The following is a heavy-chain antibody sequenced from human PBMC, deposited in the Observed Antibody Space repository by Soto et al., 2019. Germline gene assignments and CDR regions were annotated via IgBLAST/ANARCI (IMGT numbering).Heavy chain of an antibody. J-gene: IGHJ4*02. V-gene: IGHV3-30-3*01. D-gene: IGHD3-22*01. CDR2: ISYDGSKK. CDR1: GFTFSSYA. CDR3: ARDGKYYYDSSGYYYEYFDY. Sequence: QVQLVESGGGVVQPGRSLRLSCAASGFTFSSYAMHWVRQAPGKGLEWVAVISYDGSKKYYADSVKGRFTISRDNSKNTLYLQMKSLRAEDTAVYYCARDGKYYYDSSGYYYEYFDYWGQGTLVTVSS.